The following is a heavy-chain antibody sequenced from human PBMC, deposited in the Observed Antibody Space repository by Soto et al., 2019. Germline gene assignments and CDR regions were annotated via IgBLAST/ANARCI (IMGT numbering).Heavy chain of an antibody. J-gene: IGHJ4*02. V-gene: IGHV1-3*01. CDR2: INAGNGNT. CDR3: ARVRGNWNYCDY. D-gene: IGHD1-20*01. CDR1: GYTFTSYA. Sequence: ASVKVSCKASGYTFTSYAMHWVRQAPGQRLEWMGWINAGNGNTKYSQKFQGRVTITRDTSASTAYMELSSLRSEDTAVYYCARVRGNWNYCDYWGQGTLVTVSS.